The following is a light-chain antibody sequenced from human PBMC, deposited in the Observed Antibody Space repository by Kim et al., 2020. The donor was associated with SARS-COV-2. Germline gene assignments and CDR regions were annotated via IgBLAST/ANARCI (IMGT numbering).Light chain of an antibody. CDR3: QKYNSAPWT. Sequence: ASVGDRVTITCRASQGISNYLAWYQQKPGKVPKLQIYAASTLQSGVPSRFSGSGSGTDFTLTISSLQPEDVATYSCQKYNSAPWTFGQGTKVDIK. CDR1: QGISNY. J-gene: IGKJ1*01. CDR2: AAS. V-gene: IGKV1-27*01.